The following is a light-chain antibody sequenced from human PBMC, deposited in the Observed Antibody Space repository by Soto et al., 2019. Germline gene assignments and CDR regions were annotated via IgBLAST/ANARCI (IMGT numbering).Light chain of an antibody. V-gene: IGKV3D-15*01. Sequence: EIVMTQSPATLSVSPGERATLSCRASQSVSSNLAWYQQKPGRAPRLLIYGTSSRATGIPDRFSGSGSGTEFTLTISSLQSEDFAVYYCQHYNNWPITFGQGTRLEIK. CDR1: QSVSSN. CDR3: QHYNNWPIT. J-gene: IGKJ5*01. CDR2: GTS.